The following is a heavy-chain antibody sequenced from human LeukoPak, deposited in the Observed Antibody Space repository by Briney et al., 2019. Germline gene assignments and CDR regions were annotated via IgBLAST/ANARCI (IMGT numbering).Heavy chain of an antibody. Sequence: ASVKVSCKASGYTFTSYGISWVRQAPGQGLEWMGWISAYNGNTNYAQKLQGRVTMTTDTPTSTAYMELRSLRSEDTAVYYCARGVDYYENSGTIDYWGQGTLVTVSS. J-gene: IGHJ4*02. V-gene: IGHV1-18*01. CDR1: GYTFTSYG. D-gene: IGHD3-22*01. CDR3: ARGVDYYENSGTIDY. CDR2: ISAYNGNT.